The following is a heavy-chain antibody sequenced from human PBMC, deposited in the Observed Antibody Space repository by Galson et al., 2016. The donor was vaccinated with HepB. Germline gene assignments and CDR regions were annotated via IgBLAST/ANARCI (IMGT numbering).Heavy chain of an antibody. V-gene: IGHV3-49*04. CDR1: GFTFGDYV. J-gene: IGHJ6*02. CDR2: MRNRAYGGTT. D-gene: IGHD2-8*01. Sequence: SLRLSCATSGFTFGDYVVSWVRQAPGQGLEWVGFMRNRAYGGTTEYTASVKGRFTMSRDDSKNIAYLQMNSLKVEDTAVYYCTRSGGVYPRSYFYYGMDVWGPGTTVIVSS. CDR3: TRSGGVYPRSYFYYGMDV.